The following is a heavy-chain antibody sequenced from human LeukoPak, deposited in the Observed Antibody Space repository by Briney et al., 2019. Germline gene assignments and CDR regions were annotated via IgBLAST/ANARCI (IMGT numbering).Heavy chain of an antibody. D-gene: IGHD3-22*01. CDR1: GGTFSSYA. J-gene: IGHJ4*02. CDR3: ARDDYYDSSGYPDY. V-gene: IGHV1-69*13. Sequence: SVKVSFKASGGTFSSYAISWVRQAPGQGLEWMGGIIPIFGTANYTQKFQGRVTITADESTSTAYMELSSLRSEDTAVYYCARDDYYDSSGYPDYWGQGTLVTVSS. CDR2: IIPIFGTA.